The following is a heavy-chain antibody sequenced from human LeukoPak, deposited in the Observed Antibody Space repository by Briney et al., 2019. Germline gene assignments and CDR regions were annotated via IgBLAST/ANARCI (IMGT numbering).Heavy chain of an antibody. Sequence: ASLKVSCKASGYTFTGYYMHWVRQAPGQGLDWMGYIYPNSGATKYAPKFQGRGTMTRDTSISTAYMELSGLGSDDTAVYYCGTLLSNGPFDYWGQGSLVTVSS. CDR3: GTLLSNGPFDY. V-gene: IGHV1-2*02. J-gene: IGHJ4*02. CDR2: IYPNSGAT. CDR1: GYTFTGYY.